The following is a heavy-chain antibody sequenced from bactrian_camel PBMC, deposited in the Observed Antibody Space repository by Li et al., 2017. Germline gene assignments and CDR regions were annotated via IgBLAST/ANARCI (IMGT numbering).Heavy chain of an antibody. CDR1: GYTPINYC. V-gene: IGHV3S26*01. Sequence: HVQLVESGGGSVQAGGSLRLSCVVSGYTPINYCMGWFRQGSDKSRVGVAAIDGDGTTSYTDSVKGRFTISKDNAKNTLYLQMNSLKSEDTAMYYCAADRCLIEYGGRWLRAAIHTGQGTQVTVS. J-gene: IGHJ4*01. D-gene: IGHD6*01. CDR2: IDGDGTT.